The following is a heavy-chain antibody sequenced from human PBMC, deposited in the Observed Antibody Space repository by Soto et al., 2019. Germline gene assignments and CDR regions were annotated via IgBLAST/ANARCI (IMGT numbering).Heavy chain of an antibody. J-gene: IGHJ4*02. CDR1: GITFSSYW. V-gene: IGHV3-7*01. CDR3: ARTYDRYYLDY. D-gene: IGHD3-3*01. CDR2: IEQDGGEK. Sequence: GGSLRLSCAASGITFSSYWMSWVRQAPGKWLEWVATIEQDGGEKXXLDSVKGRXTISRDNAKNSXYLQMXSLRAEDTAVYYCARTYDRYYLDYWVQGSLVTVSS.